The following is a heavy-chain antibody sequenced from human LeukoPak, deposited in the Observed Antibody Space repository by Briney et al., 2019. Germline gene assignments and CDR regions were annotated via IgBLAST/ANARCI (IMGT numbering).Heavy chain of an antibody. CDR1: GFPFSDFS. Sequence: GGSLRLSCATSGFPFSDFSMSWVRQAPGKGLEWISTTNSGGTSTYYAESVKGRFTISRDNSKNTLYLQMSSLRVEDTAVYYCLVTTRSRGFDYWGQGTLVTVSS. V-gene: IGHV3-23*01. CDR3: LVTTRSRGFDY. D-gene: IGHD1/OR15-1a*01. CDR2: TNSGGTST. J-gene: IGHJ4*02.